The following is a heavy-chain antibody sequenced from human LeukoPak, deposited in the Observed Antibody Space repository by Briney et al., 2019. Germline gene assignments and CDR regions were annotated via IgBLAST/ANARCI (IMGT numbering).Heavy chain of an antibody. CDR3: ATYGPGYNWLYA. D-gene: IGHD3-10*01. CDR2: IHPISGDT. J-gene: IGHJ5*02. CDR1: EYSFTYY. V-gene: IGHV1-2*02. Sequence: ASVKVSCKASEYSFTYYIQWVRQAPGQGLEWMGWIHPISGDTTYAQRFQGRITVTRDASISTAYLDLRSLRSDDTAIYYCATYGPGYNWLYAWGQGTLVTVSS.